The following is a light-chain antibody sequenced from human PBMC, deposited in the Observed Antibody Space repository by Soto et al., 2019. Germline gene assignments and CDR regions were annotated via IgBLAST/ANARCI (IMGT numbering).Light chain of an antibody. CDR3: QQYGSSPPYT. CDR1: QSVSNNY. J-gene: IGKJ2*01. V-gene: IGKV3-20*01. CDR2: GSS. Sequence: EVVLTQSPGTLSLSPGERASLSCRASQSVSNNYLAWYQQKPGQSHKLLIFGSSDRATGIPDRFSGSGSGTDFTLTISRLEPEDCAVYYCQQYGSSPPYTFGQGTKLEIK.